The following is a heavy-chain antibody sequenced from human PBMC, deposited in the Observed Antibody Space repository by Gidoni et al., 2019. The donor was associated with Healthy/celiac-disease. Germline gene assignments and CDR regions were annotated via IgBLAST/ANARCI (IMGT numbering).Heavy chain of an antibody. V-gene: IGHV4-59*08. CDR3: ARGVHGLPLDY. D-gene: IGHD5-12*01. J-gene: IGHJ4*02. CDR2: IYYSGST. Sequence: APGKGLEWIGYIYYSGSTNYNPSLKSRVTISVDTSKNQFSLKLSSVTAADTAVYYCARGVHGLPLDYWGQGTLVTVSS.